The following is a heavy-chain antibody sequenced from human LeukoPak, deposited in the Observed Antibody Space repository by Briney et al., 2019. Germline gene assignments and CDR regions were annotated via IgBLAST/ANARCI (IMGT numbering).Heavy chain of an antibody. V-gene: IGHV3-7*04. CDR2: INQDGSKK. Sequence: GGSLRLSCTASGFSFSGYWRTWVRQTPGKGLEWVANINQDGSKKSYVDSVRGRFTISRDSAKNSLYLQMNSLRAEAPPVYHCVRVDYRDEGIYYWGQGPLVTVSS. CDR3: VRVDYRDEGIYY. J-gene: IGHJ4*02. D-gene: IGHD4/OR15-4a*01. CDR1: GFSFSGYW.